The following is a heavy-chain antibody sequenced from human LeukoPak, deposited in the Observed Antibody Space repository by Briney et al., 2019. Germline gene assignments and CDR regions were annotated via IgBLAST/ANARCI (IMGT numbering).Heavy chain of an antibody. CDR2: IGISSGRT. Sequence: GGSLRLSCAASGFIFSDYSMNWVRQAPGKGPEWISYIGISSGRTMYADSVKGRFAISRDNAKNSLYLQVNSLRAEDTAVYYCAAGGAFDIWGQGTMVTVSS. CDR3: AAGGAFDI. J-gene: IGHJ3*02. D-gene: IGHD4-23*01. V-gene: IGHV3-48*04. CDR1: GFIFSDYS.